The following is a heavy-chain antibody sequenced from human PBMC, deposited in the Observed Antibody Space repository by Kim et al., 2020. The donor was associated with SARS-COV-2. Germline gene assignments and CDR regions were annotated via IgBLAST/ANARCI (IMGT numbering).Heavy chain of an antibody. J-gene: IGHJ3*02. CDR3: ARAGWELAGIDI. Sequence: NYAQKFQGRVTMTRDTSISTAYMELSRLRSDDTAVYYCARAGWELAGIDIWGQGTMVTVSS. V-gene: IGHV1-2*02. D-gene: IGHD1-26*01.